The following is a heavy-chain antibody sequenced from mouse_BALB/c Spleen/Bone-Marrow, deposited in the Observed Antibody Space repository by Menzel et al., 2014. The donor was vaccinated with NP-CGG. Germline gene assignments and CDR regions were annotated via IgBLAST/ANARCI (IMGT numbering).Heavy chain of an antibody. CDR1: GYAFTNYW. CDR3: TRRRSLDY. CDR2: VYPGSGNT. Sequence: QVQLQQSGTELVRPGTSVKISCEASGYAFTNYWLGWVKQRPGHGLEWIGDVYPGSGNTYYNEKFKGKATLTADKSSSTAYMQLSGLTSEDSAVYFCTRRRSLDYWGQGTTLTVSS. J-gene: IGHJ2*01. V-gene: IGHV1-63*01.